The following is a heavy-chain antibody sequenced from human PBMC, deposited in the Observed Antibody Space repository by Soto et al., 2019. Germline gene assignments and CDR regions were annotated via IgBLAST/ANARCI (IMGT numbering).Heavy chain of an antibody. J-gene: IGHJ4*02. V-gene: IGHV3-30-3*01. CDR2: ISYDGSNK. CDR1: GFTFSSYA. Sequence: LRLSCAASGFTFSSYAMHWVRQAPGKGLEWVAVISYDGSNKYYADSVKGRFTISRDNSKNTLYLQMNSLRAEDTAVYYCARVEDYSNYGFHYFDYWGQGTLVTVSS. D-gene: IGHD4-4*01. CDR3: ARVEDYSNYGFHYFDY.